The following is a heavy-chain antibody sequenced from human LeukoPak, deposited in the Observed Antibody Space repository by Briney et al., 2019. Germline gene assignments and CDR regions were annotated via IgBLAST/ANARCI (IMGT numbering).Heavy chain of an antibody. CDR3: ASCQPYSSSCYYGMDV. CDR2: INPNSGGT. D-gene: IGHD6-13*01. CDR1: GYTFTGYY. J-gene: IGHJ6*02. Sequence: ASVKVSCKASGYTFTGYYMHWVRQAPGQGLEWMGWINPNSGGTNYAQKFQGWVTMTRDTSISTAYMELSRLRSDDTAVYYCASCQPYSSSCYYGMDVWGQGTTVTVSS. V-gene: IGHV1-2*04.